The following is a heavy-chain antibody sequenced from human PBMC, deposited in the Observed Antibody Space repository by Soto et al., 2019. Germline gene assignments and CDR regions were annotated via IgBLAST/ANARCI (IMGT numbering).Heavy chain of an antibody. CDR2: INHSGST. V-gene: IGHV4-34*01. CDR1: GGSFSGYY. CDR3: ARGNCSGGSCPHWDY. J-gene: IGHJ4*02. D-gene: IGHD2-15*01. Sequence: SETLSLTCAVYGGSFSGYYWSWIRQPPGKGLEWIGEINHSGSTNYNPSLKSRVTISVDTSKNQFSLKLSSVTAADTAVYYCARGNCSGGSCPHWDYWGQGTLVTVSS.